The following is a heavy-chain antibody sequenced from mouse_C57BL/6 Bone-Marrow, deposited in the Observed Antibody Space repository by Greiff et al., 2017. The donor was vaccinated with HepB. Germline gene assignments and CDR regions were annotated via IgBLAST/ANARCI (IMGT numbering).Heavy chain of an antibody. J-gene: IGHJ4*01. V-gene: IGHV1-72*01. Sequence: QVQLQQPGAELVKPGASVKLSCKASGYTFTSSWMHWVKQRPGRGLEWIGRIDPNSCGTTYNATLKSMATLTVEKPSSTAYMPLISLTSEDSAVYYCARSYYYAMDYRGQGTSVTAAS. CDR3: ARSYYYAMDY. CDR2: IDPNSCGT. CDR1: GYTFTSSW.